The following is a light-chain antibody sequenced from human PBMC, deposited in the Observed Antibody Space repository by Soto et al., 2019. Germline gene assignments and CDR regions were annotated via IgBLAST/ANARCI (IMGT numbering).Light chain of an antibody. J-gene: IGKJ1*01. Sequence: EIVLTQSPGTLSLSPGERATLSCRASQSVSNNYLAWYQQKPGQAPRLLIYGASNRATGIPDRFSGSGSGTDFTLTISRLEPDDFAVYYCQPYRCSGTFGQGTKVDIK. V-gene: IGKV3-20*01. CDR1: QSVSNNY. CDR2: GAS. CDR3: QPYRCSGT.